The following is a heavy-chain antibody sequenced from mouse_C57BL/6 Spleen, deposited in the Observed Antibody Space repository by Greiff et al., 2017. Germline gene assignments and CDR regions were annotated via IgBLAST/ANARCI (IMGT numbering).Heavy chain of an antibody. Sequence: VQLQQSGAELARPGASVKLSCKASGYTFTSYGISWVKQRTGQGLEWIGEIYPRSGTTYYNEKFKGKATLTADKSSSTAYMELRSLTSEDSAVNFCARSGGKPYYFDYWGQGTTLTVSS. CDR3: ARSGGKPYYFDY. D-gene: IGHD3-1*01. CDR2: IYPRSGTT. V-gene: IGHV1-81*01. J-gene: IGHJ2*01. CDR1: GYTFTSYG.